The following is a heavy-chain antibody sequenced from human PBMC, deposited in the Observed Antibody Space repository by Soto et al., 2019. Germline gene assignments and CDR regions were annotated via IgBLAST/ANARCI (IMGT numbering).Heavy chain of an antibody. J-gene: IGHJ2*01. V-gene: IGHV3-30-3*01. Sequence: QVQLVESGGGVVQPGRSLRLSCAASGCTFSSYAMHWVRQAPGKGLEWVAVISYDGSNKYYADSVKGRFTISRDNSKTTLYLQMNSLRAEDTAVYYCASPLWRDDYNWGYFDLWGRGTLVTVSS. CDR1: GCTFSSYA. D-gene: IGHD4-4*01. CDR2: ISYDGSNK. CDR3: ASPLWRDDYNWGYFDL.